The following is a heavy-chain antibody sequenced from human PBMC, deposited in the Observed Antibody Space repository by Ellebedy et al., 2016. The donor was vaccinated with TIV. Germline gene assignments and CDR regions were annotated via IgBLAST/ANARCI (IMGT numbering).Heavy chain of an antibody. J-gene: IGHJ4*02. CDR1: GFTFNTLE. CDR3: AASLTH. CDR2: ISRSGSPT. Sequence: PGGSLRLSCVASGFTFNTLEMNWVRQAPGKGLEWISYISRSGSPTYYADSVKGRFIISRDNAKNSLYLQMNSLRAEDTALYYCAASLTHWGQGAPVTVSS. D-gene: IGHD2-21*02. V-gene: IGHV3-48*03.